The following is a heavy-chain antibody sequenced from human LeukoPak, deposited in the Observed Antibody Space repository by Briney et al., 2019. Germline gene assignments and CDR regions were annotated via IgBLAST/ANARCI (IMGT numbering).Heavy chain of an antibody. CDR3: ARQPNDSRYMIIDY. CDR2: IYYSGST. J-gene: IGHJ4*02. D-gene: IGHD3-22*01. V-gene: IGHV4-59*08. CDR1: GGSISSYY. Sequence: SETLSLTCTVSGGSISSYYWSWIRQPAGKGLEWIGYIYYSGSTHYNPSLKSRVSMSVDTSKNQFSLKLSSVTAADTAVYYCARQPNDSRYMIIDYWGQGTLVTVSS.